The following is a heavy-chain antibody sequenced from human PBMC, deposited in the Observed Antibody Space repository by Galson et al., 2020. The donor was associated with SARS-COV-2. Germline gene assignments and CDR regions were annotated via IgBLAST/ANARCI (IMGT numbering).Heavy chain of an antibody. D-gene: IGHD3-9*01. J-gene: IGHJ5*02. CDR3: ARGLRYFDWLP. CDR1: GYTLTELS. CDR2: FDPEDGET. V-gene: IGHV1-24*01. Sequence: ASVKVSCKVSGYTLTELSMHWVRQAPGKGLEWMGGFDPEDGETIYAQKFQGRVTMTRDTSINTAYMELSSLRSEDTAVYYCARGLRYFDWLPWGQGTLVTVSS.